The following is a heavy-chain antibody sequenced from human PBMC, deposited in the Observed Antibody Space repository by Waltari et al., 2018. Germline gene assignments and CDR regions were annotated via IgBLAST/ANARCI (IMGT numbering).Heavy chain of an antibody. CDR2: IKHSGST. CDR1: GGSFSGYY. V-gene: IGHV4-34*01. Sequence: QVQLQQWGAGLLKPSETLSLTCAVYGGSFSGYYWRWIRQPPVKGLEWIGEIKHSGSTNYNPSLESRVTISVDTSKNQFSLKLSSVTAADTAVYYCARRDSGYGKVGFDPWGQGTLVTVAS. D-gene: IGHD5-12*01. CDR3: ARRDSGYGKVGFDP. J-gene: IGHJ5*02.